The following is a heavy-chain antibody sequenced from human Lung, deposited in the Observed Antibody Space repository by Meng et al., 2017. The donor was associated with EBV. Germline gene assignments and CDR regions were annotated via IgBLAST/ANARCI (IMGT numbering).Heavy chain of an antibody. J-gene: IGHJ4*02. CDR1: GGSISSGGYY. CDR2: IYYSGST. Sequence: VHPPGSAPGLGNPSQPLSLTCAVPGGSISSGGYYWSWIRQPPGKGLEWIGYIYYSGSTYYNPSLKSRVTISVDTSKNQFSLKLSSVTAADTAVYYCARGDSYFDYWGQGTLVTVSS. D-gene: IGHD2-21*02. V-gene: IGHV4-30-4*01. CDR3: ARGDSYFDY.